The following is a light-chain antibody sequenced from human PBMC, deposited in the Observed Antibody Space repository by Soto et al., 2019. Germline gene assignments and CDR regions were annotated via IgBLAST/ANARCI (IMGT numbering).Light chain of an antibody. CDR2: DVN. CDR1: ISDVGGYNY. V-gene: IGLV2-11*01. J-gene: IGLJ2*01. CDR3: SSYADSYVL. Sequence: QSVLTQPRSVSGSPGQSVAISCTGTISDVGGYNYVSWYQQHPGKAPKLIIYDVNKRPSGVPDRFSGSKSGNTASLTISGLQAEDEADYYCSSYADSYVLLGGGTQLTVL.